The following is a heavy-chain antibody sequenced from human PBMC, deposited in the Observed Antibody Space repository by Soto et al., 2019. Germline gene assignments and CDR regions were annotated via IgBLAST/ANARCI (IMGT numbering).Heavy chain of an antibody. Sequence: SETLSLTCSVSGGSMRDYYWSWIRQSPGKGPEWIGYIYYSGNTNYNPSLKSRVTISVDMPKSLFSLKLNSVTAADTAVYYCARIPVDTSMIYWLDPWGQGTLVTVSS. J-gene: IGHJ5*02. CDR2: IYYSGNT. CDR1: GGSMRDYY. D-gene: IGHD5-18*01. V-gene: IGHV4-59*01. CDR3: ARIPVDTSMIYWLDP.